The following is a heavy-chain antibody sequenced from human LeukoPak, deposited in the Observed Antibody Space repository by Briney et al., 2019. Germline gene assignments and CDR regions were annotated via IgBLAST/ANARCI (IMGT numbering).Heavy chain of an antibody. Sequence: SETLSLTCTVSGGSISSYYWSWIRQPPGKGLEWIGYIYYSVSTYYNPSLKSRVTISVDTSKNQFSLKLSSVTAADTAVYYCARLGIVVVPAARAFDIWGQGTMVTVSS. V-gene: IGHV4-59*08. CDR2: IYYSVST. CDR3: ARLGIVVVPAARAFDI. D-gene: IGHD2-2*03. CDR1: GGSISSYY. J-gene: IGHJ3*02.